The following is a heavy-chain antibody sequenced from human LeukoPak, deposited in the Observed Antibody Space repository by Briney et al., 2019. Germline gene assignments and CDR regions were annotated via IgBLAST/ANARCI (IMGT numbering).Heavy chain of an antibody. CDR2: IYSGGST. J-gene: IGHJ4*02. V-gene: IGHV3-53*01. CDR3: ARDLSDYGDYPGY. CDR1: GFTVSSNY. Sequence: GGSLRLSCAASGFTVSSNYMSWVRQALGRGLEWVSVIYSGGSTYYADSVKGRFTISRDNSKNTLYLQMNSLRAEDTAVYYCARDLSDYGDYPGYWGQGTLVTVSS. D-gene: IGHD4-17*01.